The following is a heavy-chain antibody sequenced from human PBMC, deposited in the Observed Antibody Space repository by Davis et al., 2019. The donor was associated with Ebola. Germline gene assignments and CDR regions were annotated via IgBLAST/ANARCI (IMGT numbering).Heavy chain of an antibody. D-gene: IGHD6-13*01. V-gene: IGHV3-30*02. CDR3: AKDPSLESSSE. J-gene: IGHJ4*02. Sequence: GGSLRLSCAASGFTFSSYGMHWVRQAPGKGLEWVAVIWYDGSNKYYADSVKGRFTISRDNSKNTLYLQMNSLRAEDTAVYYCAKDPSLESSSEWGQGTLVTVSS. CDR2: IWYDGSNK. CDR1: GFTFSSYG.